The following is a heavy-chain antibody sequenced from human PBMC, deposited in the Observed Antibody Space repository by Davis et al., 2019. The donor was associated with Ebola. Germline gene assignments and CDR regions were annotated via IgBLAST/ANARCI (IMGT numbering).Heavy chain of an antibody. CDR1: GRSISTSHW. Sequence: SEPLSLPCTVSGRSISTSHWWSWLRPPPGHGLEWIGEIYHSGSTNYNPSLQSRVTISVDTSKNQFSLKLSTVTAADTAVYYCARLAPGWVGAKGYYYYGMDVWGQGTTVTVSS. CDR2: IYHSGST. D-gene: IGHD1-26*01. J-gene: IGHJ6*02. V-gene: IGHV4-4*02. CDR3: ARLAPGWVGAKGYYYYGMDV.